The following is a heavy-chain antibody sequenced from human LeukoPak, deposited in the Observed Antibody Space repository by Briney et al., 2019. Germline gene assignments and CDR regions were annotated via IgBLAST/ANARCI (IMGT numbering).Heavy chain of an antibody. D-gene: IGHD5-18*01. CDR1: GYIFTSYG. V-gene: IGHV1-18*01. J-gene: IGHJ4*02. Sequence: ASVKVSCKASGYIFTSYGISWVRQAPGQGLEWMRWISPYNGNTNYVQKFQGRVIMTTDTLTSTAYMELRSLRSDDTAVFYCVRDLGVDTSMIFFDYWGQGTLVTVSS. CDR2: ISPYNGNT. CDR3: VRDLGVDTSMIFFDY.